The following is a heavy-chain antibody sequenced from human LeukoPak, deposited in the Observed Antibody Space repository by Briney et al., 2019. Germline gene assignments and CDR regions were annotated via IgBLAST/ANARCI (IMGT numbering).Heavy chain of an antibody. V-gene: IGHV1-69*02. CDR1: GGTFSSYT. CDR2: IIPILGIA. CDR3: ASWVRYSYGYNAFDI. D-gene: IGHD5-18*01. J-gene: IGHJ3*02. Sequence: GSSVKVSCKASGGTFSSYTISWVRQAPGQGLEWMGRIIPILGIANYAQKFQGRVTITADKSTSTAYMELSSLRSEDTVVYYCASWVRYSYGYNAFDIWGQGTMVTVSS.